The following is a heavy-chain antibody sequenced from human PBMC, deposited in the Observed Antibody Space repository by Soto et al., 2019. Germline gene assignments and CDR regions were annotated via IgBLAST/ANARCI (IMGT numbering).Heavy chain of an antibody. Sequence: EVQLVESGGGLVKPGGSLRLSCAASGFTFSSYSMNWVRQAPGKGLEWVASISSSSSYIYYADSVKGRFTISRDNAKNSLYLQMNSLRAEDTAVYYCARDGRLLLPRMGYYYYGMDVWGQRTTVTVSS. J-gene: IGHJ6*02. CDR3: ARDGRLLLPRMGYYYYGMDV. CDR1: GFTFSSYS. V-gene: IGHV3-21*01. D-gene: IGHD3-22*01. CDR2: ISSSSSYI.